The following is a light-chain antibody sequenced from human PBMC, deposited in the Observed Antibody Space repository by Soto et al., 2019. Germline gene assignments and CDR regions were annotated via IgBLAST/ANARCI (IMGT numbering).Light chain of an antibody. CDR3: QQYNSYSWT. J-gene: IGKJ1*01. CDR2: DAS. V-gene: IGKV1-5*01. Sequence: DIQRTKSPSTLSASVGDRVTITCRASQSISSWLAWYLQKPGKAPKLLIYDASSLESGVPSRFSGSGSGPEFTLNISSRQPDDFATLYCQQYNSYSWTFGQGTKVEIK. CDR1: QSISSW.